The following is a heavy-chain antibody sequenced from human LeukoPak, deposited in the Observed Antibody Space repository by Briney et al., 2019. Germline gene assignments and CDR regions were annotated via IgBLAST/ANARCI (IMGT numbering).Heavy chain of an antibody. CDR3: ARDLGPTVTSPRGNWFDP. Sequence: SVKVSCKASGGTFTSYAISWVRQAPGQGLEWMGRIIPIFGIANYAQKFQGRVTITADKSTSTAYMELSSLRSEDTAVYYCARDLGPTVTSPRGNWFDPWGQGTLVTVSS. V-gene: IGHV1-69*04. J-gene: IGHJ5*02. CDR1: GGTFTSYA. D-gene: IGHD4-17*01. CDR2: IIPIFGIA.